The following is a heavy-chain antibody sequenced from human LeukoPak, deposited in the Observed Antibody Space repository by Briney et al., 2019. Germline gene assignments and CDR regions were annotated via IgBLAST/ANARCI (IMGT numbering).Heavy chain of an antibody. CDR3: ARVDYDFWSGYYVAFDI. V-gene: IGHV4-34*09. J-gene: IGHJ3*02. CDR2: INHSGST. Sequence: SETLSLTCTVSGGSISSYYWSWLRQPPGKGLEWIGEINHSGSTNYNPSLKSRVTISVDTSKNQFSLKLSSVTAADTAVYYCARVDYDFWSGYYVAFDIWGQGTMVTVSS. D-gene: IGHD3-3*01. CDR1: GGSISSYY.